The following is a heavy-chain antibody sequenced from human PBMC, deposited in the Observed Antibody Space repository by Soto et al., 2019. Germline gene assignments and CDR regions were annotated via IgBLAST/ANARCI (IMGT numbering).Heavy chain of an antibody. J-gene: IGHJ2*01. CDR2: IIPIFGTA. D-gene: IGHD6-19*01. V-gene: IGHV1-69*12. Sequence: QVQLVQSGAEVKKPGSSVKVSCKASGGTFSSYAISWVRQAPGQGLEWMGGIIPIFGTANYAQKFQGRVTLTADEXXSXAXXELSSLRSEDTAVYYCARDRRDDVAVAGLYWYFDLWGRGTLVTVSS. CDR3: ARDRRDDVAVAGLYWYFDL. CDR1: GGTFSSYA.